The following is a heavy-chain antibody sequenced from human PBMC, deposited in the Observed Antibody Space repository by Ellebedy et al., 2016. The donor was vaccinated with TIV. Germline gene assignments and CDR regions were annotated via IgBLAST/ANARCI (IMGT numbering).Heavy chain of an antibody. CDR2: IYPGDSDT. CDR3: ARDSGLDY. V-gene: IGHV5-51*01. D-gene: IGHD1-14*01. Sequence: GESLKISCKGSGYSFTSYWIGWVRQRPGKGMEWMGIIYPGDSDTRYSPSFQGQVTISADTSISTAYLQWSRLKPSDTAMYYCARDSGLDYWGQGTLVTVSS. CDR1: GYSFTSYW. J-gene: IGHJ4*02.